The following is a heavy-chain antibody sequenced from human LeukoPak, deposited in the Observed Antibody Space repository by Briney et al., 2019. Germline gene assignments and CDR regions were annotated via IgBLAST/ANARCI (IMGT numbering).Heavy chain of an antibody. CDR3: AKNGDRGAYCTGGTCYPYFYYYMDV. V-gene: IGHV3-23*01. Sequence: GGTLRLSCAASGITFSGYGMTGVRKAPGKGLEWVSGISSTGGTTYYADSVKGRFTISRDNSKNTLYLQMNSLRAEDTAIYYCAKNGDRGAYCTGGTCYPYFYYYMDVWGKGTTVTI. J-gene: IGHJ6*03. D-gene: IGHD2-15*01. CDR2: ISSTGGTT. CDR1: GITFSGYG.